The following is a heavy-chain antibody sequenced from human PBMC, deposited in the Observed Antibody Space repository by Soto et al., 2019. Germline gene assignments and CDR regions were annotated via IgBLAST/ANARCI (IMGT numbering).Heavy chain of an antibody. D-gene: IGHD2-15*01. CDR2: ISYDGSTK. V-gene: IGHV3-30*18. CDR3: AKGCSTGGSCFIIDY. CDR1: GFTFSSHG. Sequence: ESGGGVVQPGRSLRLSCAASGFTFSSHGMHWVRQTPGKGLEWVAVISYDGSTKYYADSVKGRFTTSRDNSNNTLYLQMNSLRVEDTAVYYCAKGCSTGGSCFIIDYWGQGTLVTVSS. J-gene: IGHJ4*02.